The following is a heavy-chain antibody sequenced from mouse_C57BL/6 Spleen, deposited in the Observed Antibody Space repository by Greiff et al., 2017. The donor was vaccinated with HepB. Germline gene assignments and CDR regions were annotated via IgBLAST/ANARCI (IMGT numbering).Heavy chain of an antibody. CDR2: IYPGSGNT. Sequence: VQLQESGAELVRPGASVKLSCKASGYTFTDYYINWVKQRPGQGLEWIARIYPGSGNTYYNEKFKGKATLTAEKSSSTAYMQLSSLTSEDSAVYFCAKGAYDYLFAYWGQGTLVTVSA. J-gene: IGHJ3*01. V-gene: IGHV1-76*01. CDR3: AKGAYDYLFAY. CDR1: GYTFTDYY. D-gene: IGHD2-4*01.